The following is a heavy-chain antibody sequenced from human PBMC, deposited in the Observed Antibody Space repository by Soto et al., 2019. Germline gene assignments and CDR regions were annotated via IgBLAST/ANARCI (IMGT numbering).Heavy chain of an antibody. V-gene: IGHV3-11*01. J-gene: IGHJ4*02. Sequence: GGSLRLSCAASGFTFSDYYMSWIRQAPGKGLEWVSYISSSGSTIYYADSVKGRFTISRDNAKNSLYLQMNSLRAEDTAVYYCERDTPGYSSGWYFDYWGQGTLVTVSS. CDR1: GFTFSDYY. D-gene: IGHD6-19*01. CDR3: ERDTPGYSSGWYFDY. CDR2: ISSSGSTI.